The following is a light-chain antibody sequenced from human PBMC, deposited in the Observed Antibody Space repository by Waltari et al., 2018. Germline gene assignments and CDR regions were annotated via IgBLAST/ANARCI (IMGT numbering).Light chain of an antibody. Sequence: QSVLTQPPSASGTPGQRVTISCSGSSSNIGSNSVGWYQQPPGTAPKLLIYSNNQRPSGVPDRFSGSKSGTSASLALSGLQSEDEADYFCAAWDDSLNGVVFGGGTKLTVL. CDR2: SNN. CDR3: AAWDDSLNGVV. V-gene: IGLV1-44*01. CDR1: SSNIGSNS. J-gene: IGLJ2*01.